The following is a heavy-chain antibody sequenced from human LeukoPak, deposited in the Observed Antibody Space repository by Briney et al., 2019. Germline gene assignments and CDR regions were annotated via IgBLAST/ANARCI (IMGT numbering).Heavy chain of an antibody. CDR2: ISGSGGST. Sequence: GGSLRLSCAASGFTFSSYAMSGVRQAPGKGLEWVSAISGSGGSTYYADSVKGRFTISRDNSKNTLYLQMNSLRAEDTAVYYCAKRYYYGSGSYYTFDYWGQGTLVTVSS. J-gene: IGHJ4*02. V-gene: IGHV3-23*01. CDR3: AKRYYYGSGSYYTFDY. D-gene: IGHD3-10*01. CDR1: GFTFSSYA.